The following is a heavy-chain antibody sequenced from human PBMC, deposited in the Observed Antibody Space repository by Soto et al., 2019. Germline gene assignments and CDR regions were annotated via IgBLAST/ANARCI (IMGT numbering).Heavy chain of an antibody. CDR3: AKDCIGGCRPVYSSGFDY. D-gene: IGHD6-19*01. CDR2: ISYDGSNK. CDR1: GFTFSSYG. Sequence: GGSLRLSCAASGFTFSSYGMHWVRQAPGKGLEWVAVISYDGSNKYYADSWKGRFTISRDNSKNTLYLQMNSLRAEDTAVYYCAKDCIGGCRPVYSSGFDYWGQGTLVTVSS. V-gene: IGHV3-30*18. J-gene: IGHJ4*02.